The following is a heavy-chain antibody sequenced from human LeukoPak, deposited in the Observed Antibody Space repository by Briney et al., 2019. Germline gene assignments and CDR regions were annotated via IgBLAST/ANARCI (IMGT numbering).Heavy chain of an antibody. CDR3: ARDDSCYGGGTFDY. CDR2: INHSGST. CDR1: GGSFSGYY. J-gene: IGHJ4*02. V-gene: IGHV4-34*01. D-gene: IGHD5-12*01. Sequence: KPSETLSLTCAVYGGSFSGYYWSWIRQPPGKGLEWIGEINHSGSTNYNPSLKSRVTISVDTSKNQFSLKLSSVTAADTAVYYCARDDSCYGGGTFDYWGQGTLVTVSS.